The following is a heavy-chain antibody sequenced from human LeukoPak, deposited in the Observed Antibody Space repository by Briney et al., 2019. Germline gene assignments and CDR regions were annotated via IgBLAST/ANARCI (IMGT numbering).Heavy chain of an antibody. D-gene: IGHD3-3*01. CDR2: IYYSGST. CDR3: ARAGLGDFWSGYSSNYYYYGMDV. CDR1: GGSFSGYY. V-gene: IGHV4-59*08. Sequence: SETLSLTCAVYGGSFSGYYWSWIRQPPGKGLEWIGYIYYSGSTNYNPSLKSRVTISVDTSKNQFSLKLSSVTAADTAVYYCARAGLGDFWSGYSSNYYYYGMDVWGQGTTVTVSS. J-gene: IGHJ6*02.